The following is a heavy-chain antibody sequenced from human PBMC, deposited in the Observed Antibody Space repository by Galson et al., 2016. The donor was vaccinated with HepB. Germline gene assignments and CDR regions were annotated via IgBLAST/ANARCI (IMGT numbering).Heavy chain of an antibody. J-gene: IGHJ4*02. V-gene: IGHV3-23*01. CDR1: GFSFSTYT. CDR2: ISDRSTRT. Sequence: SLRLSCAASGFSFSTYTMSWVRQAPGKGLEWVSGISDRSTRTNYADSVKGRFTISRDNSRNTLYLQMNSLRAEDTAVYYCARCGRGFRGVLIPPFDYWGQGTLVTVSS. CDR3: ARCGRGFRGVLIPPFDY. D-gene: IGHD3-10*01.